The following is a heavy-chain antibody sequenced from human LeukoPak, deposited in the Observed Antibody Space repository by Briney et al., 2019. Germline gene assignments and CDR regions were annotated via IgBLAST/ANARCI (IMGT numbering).Heavy chain of an antibody. CDR3: ARVLTAGSYDIAAAGNSDYHFDY. CDR1: GGSISSCGYY. CDR2: IYYSGST. Sequence: SETLSLTCTVSGGSISSCGYYWSWIRQHPGKGLEWIGYIYYSGSTYYNPSLKSRVTISVDTSKNQFSLKLSSVTAADTAVYYCARVLTAGSYDIAAAGNSDYHFDYWGQGTLVTVSS. D-gene: IGHD6-13*01. V-gene: IGHV4-31*03. J-gene: IGHJ4*02.